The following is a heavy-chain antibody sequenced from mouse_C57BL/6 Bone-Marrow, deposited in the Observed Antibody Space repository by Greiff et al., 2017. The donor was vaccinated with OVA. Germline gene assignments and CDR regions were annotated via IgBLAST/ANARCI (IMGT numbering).Heavy chain of an antibody. J-gene: IGHJ2*01. CDR1: GYTFTDYE. CDR3: TRGFYGSSDCDY. Sequence: QVQLQQSGAELVRPGASVTLSCKASGYTFTDYEMHWVKQTPVHGLEWIGAIDPETGGTAYNQKFKGKAILPADKSSSTAYMKLRSLTSEDSAGYYWTRGFYGSSDCDYGGQGTTLTVSS. V-gene: IGHV1-15*01. CDR2: IDPETGGT. D-gene: IGHD1-1*01.